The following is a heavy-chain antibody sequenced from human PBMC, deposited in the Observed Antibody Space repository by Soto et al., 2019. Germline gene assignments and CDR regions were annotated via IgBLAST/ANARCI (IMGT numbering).Heavy chain of an antibody. V-gene: IGHV3-30*18. D-gene: IGHD2-15*01. CDR2: ISYDGSNK. J-gene: IGHJ6*02. CDR1: GFTFSSYG. CDR3: AKAGVVVVGGQMDV. Sequence: QVQLVESGGGVVQPGRSLRLSCAASGFTFSSYGMHWVRQAPGKGLEWVAVISYDGSNKYYADSVKGRFTISRDNSKNTRYLKMTGLGAGDTAVFYGAKAGVVVVGGQMDVWGQGPTFTVSS.